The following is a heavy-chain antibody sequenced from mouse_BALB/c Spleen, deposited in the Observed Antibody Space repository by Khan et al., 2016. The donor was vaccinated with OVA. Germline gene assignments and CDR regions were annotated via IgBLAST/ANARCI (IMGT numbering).Heavy chain of an antibody. CDR2: INTYTEEP. V-gene: IGHV9-3-1*01. CDR1: GYTFTNYG. Sequence: QIQLVQSGPELKKPGETVKISCKASGYTFTNYGMNWVKQAPGKGLKWMGWINTYTEEPTYADDFKGRFAFSLETSASTAYLQINNLKNEDTATXFCASDGYGYCDVWGAGTTVTVSS. J-gene: IGHJ1*01. D-gene: IGHD2-3*01. CDR3: ASDGYGYCDV.